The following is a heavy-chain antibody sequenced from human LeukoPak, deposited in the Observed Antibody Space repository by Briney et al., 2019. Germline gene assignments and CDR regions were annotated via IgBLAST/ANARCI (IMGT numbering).Heavy chain of an antibody. J-gene: IGHJ4*02. CDR1: GYIFTKYV. D-gene: IGHD2-21*01. CDR2: IKAGNGDT. V-gene: IGHV1-3*01. CDR3: ARDDCGDSCYPGGY. Sequence: ASVKVSCQASGYIFTKYVVHWVRQAPGQRPEWMGWIKAGNGDTKYSQNFQDRLTITRETSASTVYMELSSLTSEDTALYYCARDDCGDSCYPGGYWGQGTLVTVSS.